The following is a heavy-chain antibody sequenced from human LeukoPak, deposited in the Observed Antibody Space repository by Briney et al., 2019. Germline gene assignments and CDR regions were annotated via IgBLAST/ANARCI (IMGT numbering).Heavy chain of an antibody. D-gene: IGHD3-3*01. CDR1: GGSISSSSYY. V-gene: IGHV4-39*01. CDR2: IYYGEST. CDR3: ARHLWSRAIFGVVTTPHFDY. J-gene: IGHJ4*02. Sequence: SETLSLTCTVSGGSISSSSYYWGWIRQPPGKGLEWIGSIYYGESTYYNPSLKSLFTISVYTSKNQFSLKLSSVTAADTAVYYCARHLWSRAIFGVVTTPHFDYWGQGTLVTVSS.